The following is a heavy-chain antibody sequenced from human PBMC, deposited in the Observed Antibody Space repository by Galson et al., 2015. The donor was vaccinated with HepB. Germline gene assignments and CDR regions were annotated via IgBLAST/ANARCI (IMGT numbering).Heavy chain of an antibody. CDR3: ARLNQPGYSSSWFDLGY. J-gene: IGHJ4*02. V-gene: IGHV1-3*01. CDR1: GYTFTSYA. CDR2: INAGNGNT. Sequence: SVKVSCKASGYTFTSYAMHWVRQAPGQRLEWMGWINAGNGNTKYSQKFQGRVTITRDTSASTAYMELSSLRSEDTAVYYCARLNQPGYSSSWFDLGYWGQGTLVTVSS. D-gene: IGHD6-13*01.